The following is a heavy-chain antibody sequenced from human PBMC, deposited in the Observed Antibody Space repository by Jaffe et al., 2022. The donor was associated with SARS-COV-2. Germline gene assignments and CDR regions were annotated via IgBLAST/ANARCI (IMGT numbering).Heavy chain of an antibody. J-gene: IGHJ6*03. V-gene: IGHV3-23*04. CDR3: AKDGHSRNYYYYMDV. Sequence: EVQLVESGGTLVQPGGSLRLSCAASGFPFSSHAMTWVRQAPGKGLEWVSTITGGGEGTFDADSVRGRFTLSRDNAKNMLYLQMNNLRVEDTAVYHCAKDGHSRNYYYYMDVWGKGTTVTVSS. CDR1: GFPFSSHA. CDR2: ITGGGEGT.